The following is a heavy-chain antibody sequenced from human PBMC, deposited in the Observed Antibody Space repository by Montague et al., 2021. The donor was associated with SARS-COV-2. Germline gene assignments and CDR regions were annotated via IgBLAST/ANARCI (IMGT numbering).Heavy chain of an antibody. D-gene: IGHD5-18*01. CDR1: DFTFDDYA. J-gene: IGHJ5*02. V-gene: IGHV3-9*01. CDR3: AKGSRRGYNYGTNNWLDP. Sequence: SLGLSCADSDFTFDDYAVHLVRQAPGKGLEWVSGINWNSGNLGYADSVKGRFSISRDNSRNSLFLQMNSLRPEDTAMYYFAKGSRRGYNYGTNNWLDPWGQGTLVTVSS. CDR2: INWNSGNL.